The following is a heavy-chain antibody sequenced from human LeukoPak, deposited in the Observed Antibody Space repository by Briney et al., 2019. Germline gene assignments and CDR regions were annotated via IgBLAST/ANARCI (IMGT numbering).Heavy chain of an antibody. V-gene: IGHV1-46*01. CDR1: GYTFTSYY. D-gene: IGHD2-2*01. CDR3: ARERNIVVVPAANPGDAFDI. CDR2: INPSGGST. J-gene: IGHJ3*02. Sequence: ASVKVSCKASGYTFTSYYMHWVRQAPGQGLEWMGIINPSGGSTSYAQKFQGRVTMTRDTSTSTVYMELSSLRSEDTAAYYCARERNIVVVPAANPGDAFDIWGQGTMVTASS.